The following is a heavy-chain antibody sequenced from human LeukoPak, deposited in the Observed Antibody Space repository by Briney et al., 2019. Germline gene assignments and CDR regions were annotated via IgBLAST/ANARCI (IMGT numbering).Heavy chain of an antibody. Sequence: ASVRVSCKASGYTFIGYFMHWVRQAPGQGLEWMGWINPNSGGTNYAQKFQGRVTMTEDTSTDTAYMELSSLRSEDTAVYYCATILSGGYDPGSYYFDYWGQGTLVTVSS. CDR2: INPNSGGT. J-gene: IGHJ4*02. CDR1: GYTFIGYF. D-gene: IGHD5-12*01. CDR3: ATILSGGYDPGSYYFDY. V-gene: IGHV1-2*02.